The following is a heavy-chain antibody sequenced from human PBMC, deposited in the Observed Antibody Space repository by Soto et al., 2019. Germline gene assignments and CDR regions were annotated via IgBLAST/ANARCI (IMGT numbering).Heavy chain of an antibody. V-gene: IGHV2-5*02. CDR1: GFSLSNSGGG. J-gene: IGHJ4*02. Sequence: QITLKESGPSPVKPTQTLTVTCTFSGFSLSNSGGGVAWIRQPPGKALEWLALIYGDNDKRDSPSLKTRLTITKATSKNQVVLTMTIMDPVDTATYYCAHCTLHDYGDYDPGTSHVFDSWGQGTLVTVSS. CDR3: AHCTLHDYGDYDPGTSHVFDS. CDR2: IYGDNDK. D-gene: IGHD4-17*01.